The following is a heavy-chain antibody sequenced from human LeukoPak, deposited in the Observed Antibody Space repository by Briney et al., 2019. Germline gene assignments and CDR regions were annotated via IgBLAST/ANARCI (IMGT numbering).Heavy chain of an antibody. CDR1: GFTVSSNY. CDR3: ARVIEDSSSSYYYYYYYMDV. J-gene: IGHJ6*03. CDR2: IYSGGST. Sequence: GGSLRLSCAASGFTVSSNYMSWVRQAPGKGLEWVSVIYSGGSTYYADSVKGRFTISRDNSKNTLYLQMNSLRAEDSAVYYCARVIEDSSSSYYYYYYYMDVWGKGTTVTISS. D-gene: IGHD6-13*01. V-gene: IGHV3-66*01.